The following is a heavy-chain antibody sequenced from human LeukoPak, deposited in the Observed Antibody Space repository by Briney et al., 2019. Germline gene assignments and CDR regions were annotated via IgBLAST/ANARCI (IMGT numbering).Heavy chain of an antibody. Sequence: GGSLRLSCSASGFTFSSYAMYWVRQAPGKGLEHVSGISSNGGHTYCADSVKGRFTISRDNSKNTLYLQMSSLRAEDTAVYYCVKEYCSSGSCSFYFDYWGQGTLVTVSS. D-gene: IGHD2-15*01. CDR2: ISSNGGHT. J-gene: IGHJ4*02. V-gene: IGHV3-64D*06. CDR1: GFTFSSYA. CDR3: VKEYCSSGSCSFYFDY.